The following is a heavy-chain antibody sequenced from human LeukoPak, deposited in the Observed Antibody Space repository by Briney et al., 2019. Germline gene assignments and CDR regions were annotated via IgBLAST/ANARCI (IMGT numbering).Heavy chain of an antibody. CDR2: ISAYNGNT. D-gene: IGHD1-26*01. Sequence: ASVKVSCKASGYTFTSYGISWVRQAPGQGLEWMGWISAYNGNTNYAQKFQGRVTMTEDTSTDSAYMELSSLRSEDTVVYYCATLGWELESGVDYWGQGTLVTVSS. CDR3: ATLGWELESGVDY. J-gene: IGHJ4*02. V-gene: IGHV1-18*01. CDR1: GYTFTSYG.